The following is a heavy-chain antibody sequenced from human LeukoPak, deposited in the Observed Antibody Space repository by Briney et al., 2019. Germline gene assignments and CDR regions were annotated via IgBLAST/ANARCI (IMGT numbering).Heavy chain of an antibody. J-gene: IGHJ4*02. CDR2: IYYSGNT. D-gene: IGHD5-18*01. CDR1: GGSISSSSYH. Sequence: SETLSLTCTVSGGSISSSSYHWGWIRQPPGKGLEWIGSIYYSGNTYYNPSLKSRLTISVDTSKNQFSLKLSSVTAADTAVYYCASNLYSYGFDYWGQGTLVTVSS. V-gene: IGHV4-39*01. CDR3: ASNLYSYGFDY.